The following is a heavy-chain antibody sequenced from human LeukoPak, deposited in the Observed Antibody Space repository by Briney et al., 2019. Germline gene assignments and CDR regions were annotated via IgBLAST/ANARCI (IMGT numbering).Heavy chain of an antibody. D-gene: IGHD6-13*01. CDR3: ARSSAAAGPTHNWLGP. J-gene: IGHJ5*02. CDR2: IYYSGDT. Sequence: SETLSLTCSVSGGSISSSSKYWGWIRQPPGKGLEWIGSIYYSGDTYYNPSLRSRVTISVDTSKNQFSLKLTSVTAADTAVYYCARSSAAAGPTHNWLGPWGQGTLVTVPS. CDR1: GGSISSSSKY. V-gene: IGHV4-39*01.